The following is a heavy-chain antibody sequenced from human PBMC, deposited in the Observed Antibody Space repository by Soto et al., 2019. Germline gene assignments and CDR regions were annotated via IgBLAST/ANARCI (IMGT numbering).Heavy chain of an antibody. D-gene: IGHD2-21*01. CDR1: GFTFSNYA. V-gene: IGHV3-23*01. CDR3: ARGSFASDFWYFDL. CDR2: ISGGGVST. Sequence: GGSLRLSCAASGFTFSNYAMSWVRQAPGKGLEWVSGISGGGVSTYYADSVKGRFPISRDNSKSTLYLQLNTLRAEDTAVYYCARGSFASDFWYFDLWGRGTLVTVSS. J-gene: IGHJ2*01.